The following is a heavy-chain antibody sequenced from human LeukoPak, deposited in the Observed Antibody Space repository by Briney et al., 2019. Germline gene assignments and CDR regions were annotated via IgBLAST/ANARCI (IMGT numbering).Heavy chain of an antibody. CDR3: AKDQAIVEMIFDY. CDR2: IRYDGSNK. CDR1: GFTFSSSG. J-gene: IGHJ4*02. V-gene: IGHV3-30*02. Sequence: GGSLRLSCAASGFTFSSSGMHWVRQAPGKGLEWVAFIRYDGSNKYYADSVKGRFTISRDNSKNTLYLQMNSLRAEDTAVYYCAKDQAIVEMIFDYWGQGTLVTVSS. D-gene: IGHD2-15*01.